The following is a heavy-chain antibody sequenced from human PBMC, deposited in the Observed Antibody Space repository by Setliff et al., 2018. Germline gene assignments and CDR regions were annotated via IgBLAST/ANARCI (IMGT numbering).Heavy chain of an antibody. J-gene: IGHJ1*01. Sequence: ASVKVSCKASGHTLTGYYMHWVRQAPGQGLEWMGWISAYNGNTYYAQIFQGRVTMTTDTSTDTAYMELRSLKSDDTAVYYCSRLVRYCSRTTCQTASGAELWGQGTLVTV. CDR2: ISAYNGNT. D-gene: IGHD2-2*01. CDR1: GHTLTGYY. CDR3: SRLVRYCSRTTCQTASGAEL. V-gene: IGHV1-18*04.